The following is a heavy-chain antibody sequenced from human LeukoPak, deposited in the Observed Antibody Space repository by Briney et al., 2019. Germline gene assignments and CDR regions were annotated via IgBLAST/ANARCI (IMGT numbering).Heavy chain of an antibody. D-gene: IGHD5-18*01. J-gene: IGHJ4*02. CDR3: ANGGLWLPTRSD. CDR2: ISGSGGST. V-gene: IGHV3-23*01. CDR1: GFTFSNYL. Sequence: PGGSLRLSCAASGFTFSNYLMNWVRQAPGRGLEWVSAISGSGGSTYYADPVKGRFTISRDNSKNTLYLQMNSLRAEDTAVYYCANGGLWLPTRSDWGQGTLVTVSS.